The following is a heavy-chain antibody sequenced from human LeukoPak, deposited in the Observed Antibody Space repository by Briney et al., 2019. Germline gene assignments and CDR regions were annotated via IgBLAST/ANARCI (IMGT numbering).Heavy chain of an antibody. CDR1: GGSIRSYY. D-gene: IGHD1-26*01. CDR3: ARYSGSYLSPFDY. CDR2: IYYRGST. J-gene: IGHJ4*02. V-gene: IGHV4-59*08. Sequence: SETLSPTCTVSGGSIRSYYWSWIRLPPGKRLEWIGYIYYRGSTNYNPSLKSRVTMSVDTSKNQFSLKLTSVTAADTAVYYCARYSGSYLSPFDYWGQGTLVTVSS.